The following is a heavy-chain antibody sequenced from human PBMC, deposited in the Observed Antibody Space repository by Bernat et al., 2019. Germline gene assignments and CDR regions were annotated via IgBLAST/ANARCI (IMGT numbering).Heavy chain of an antibody. V-gene: IGHV4-34*01. CDR3: ARGGCTYSCYDKGAFDI. D-gene: IGHD5-12*01. CDR1: FSGYY. J-gene: IGHJ3*02. Sequence: FSGYYWYWIRQPPGKGLEWIGQIDHSGSTNYNPSLKSRVTISVDTSKNQCSLKLSSVTAADTAVYYCARGGCTYSCYDKGAFDILG. CDR2: IDHSGST.